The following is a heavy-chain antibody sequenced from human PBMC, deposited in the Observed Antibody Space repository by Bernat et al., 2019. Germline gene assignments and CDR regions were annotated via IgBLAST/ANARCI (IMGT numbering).Heavy chain of an antibody. CDR1: GGSISSSSYY. Sequence: QLQLQESGPGLVKPSETLSLTCTVSGGSISSSSYYWGWIRQPPGKGLEWIGSIYYSGSTYYNPSLKSRVTISVDTSKNQFSLKLSSVTAADTAVYYCARLRGPRGSLLWFGVFSNWFDPWGQGTLVTVSS. CDR3: ARLRGPRGSLLWFGVFSNWFDP. D-gene: IGHD3-10*01. CDR2: IYYSGST. J-gene: IGHJ5*02. V-gene: IGHV4-39*01.